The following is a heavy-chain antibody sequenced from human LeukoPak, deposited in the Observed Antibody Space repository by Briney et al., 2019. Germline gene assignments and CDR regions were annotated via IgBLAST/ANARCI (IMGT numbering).Heavy chain of an antibody. Sequence: GGALRLSCEASGHTLDEYGATCVPQVPGKGREWVSSINWNGGTKSYADSVKGRFTISRDNDKNSLYLQMNSLRAEDTALYYCARGGYRQLAYFDYWGQGALVTVSS. CDR3: ARGGYRQLAYFDY. CDR2: INWNGGTK. CDR1: GHTLDEYG. V-gene: IGHV3-20*04. J-gene: IGHJ4*02. D-gene: IGHD3-16*02.